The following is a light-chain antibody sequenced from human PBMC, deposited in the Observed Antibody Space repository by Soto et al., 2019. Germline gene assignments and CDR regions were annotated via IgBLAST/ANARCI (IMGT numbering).Light chain of an antibody. CDR2: GAS. Sequence: TVLTQSPATLSLSPGERATLSCRASQSVSSSYLAWYQQKPGQAPRLLIYGASNRATGIPARFSGSGSGTDFTLTISDLEPEDFAVYYCQQHSHWPPWTFGQGTKVDIK. CDR3: QQHSHWPPWT. V-gene: IGKV3-11*01. J-gene: IGKJ1*01. CDR1: QSVSSSY.